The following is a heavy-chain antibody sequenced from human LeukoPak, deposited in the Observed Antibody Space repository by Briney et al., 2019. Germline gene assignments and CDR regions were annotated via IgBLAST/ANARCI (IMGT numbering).Heavy chain of an antibody. CDR3: AKDYTVVVTAFDY. J-gene: IGHJ4*02. CDR1: GFIFNKYA. Sequence: PGGSLRLSCVGSGFIFNKYAMSWVRQAPGKGPEWVSGISASGGRTFYADFVKGRFTISRDDSKNTLYLQMNSLRAEDTAVYYCAKDYTVVVTAFDYWGQGTLVTVSS. V-gene: IGHV3-23*01. D-gene: IGHD2-21*02. CDR2: ISASGGRT.